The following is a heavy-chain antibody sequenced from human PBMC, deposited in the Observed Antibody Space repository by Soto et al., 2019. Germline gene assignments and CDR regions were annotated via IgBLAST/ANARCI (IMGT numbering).Heavy chain of an antibody. CDR1: GYTFTSYG. CDR2: ISAYNGNT. V-gene: IGHV1-18*01. J-gene: IGHJ3*02. D-gene: IGHD3-22*01. Sequence: ASVKVSCKGSGYTFTSYGISWVRQAPGQGLEWMGWISAYNGNTNYAQKLQGRVTMTTDTSTGTAYMELRSLRSDDTAVYYGVLNFYDSRGYYSAPDAFDIWGQGTMLTVSS. CDR3: VLNFYDSRGYYSAPDAFDI.